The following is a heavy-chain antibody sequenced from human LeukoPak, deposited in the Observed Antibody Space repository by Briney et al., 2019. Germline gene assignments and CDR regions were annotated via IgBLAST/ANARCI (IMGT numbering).Heavy chain of an antibody. V-gene: IGHV3-48*03. CDR1: GFTFSSYE. J-gene: IGHJ5*01. D-gene: IGHD2-15*01. CDR2: ISSSGSTI. CDR3: ARELVWYPYNLFAP. Sequence: GGSLRLSCAASGFTFSSYEMNWVRQAPGKGLEWVSYISSSGSTIYYADSVKGRFTISRDNAKNSLYLQMNSLRAEDTAVYYCARELVWYPYNLFAPWGQGTLVTVSS.